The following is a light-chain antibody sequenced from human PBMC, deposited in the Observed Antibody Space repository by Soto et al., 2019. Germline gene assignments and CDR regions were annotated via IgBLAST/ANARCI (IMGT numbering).Light chain of an antibody. CDR2: NNN. CDR1: SYNIGTNT. J-gene: IGLJ2*01. V-gene: IGLV1-44*01. CDR3: AGWDDSLNAVI. Sequence: QSVLTQPPSASETPGQKVTISCSGSSYNIGTNTVNWYQHLPGTAPKLLIYNNNQRPSGVPDRFSDSKSVTSASLAISGLQSEDEADYYCAGWDDSLNAVIFGGGTKLTVL.